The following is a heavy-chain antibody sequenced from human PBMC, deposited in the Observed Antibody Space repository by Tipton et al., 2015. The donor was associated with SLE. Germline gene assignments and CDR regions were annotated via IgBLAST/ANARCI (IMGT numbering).Heavy chain of an antibody. D-gene: IGHD6-19*01. Sequence: TLSLTCTVSGGSISSGSHYWSWIRQPAGKGLEWIGDMYTSGSTDYNPSLQNRVTISVDTSKNQFSLKLSSVTAADTAVYYCARVGSGWYTSAFDIWGQGTMVTVSS. J-gene: IGHJ3*02. CDR2: MYTSGST. CDR1: GGSISSGSHY. CDR3: ARVGSGWYTSAFDI. V-gene: IGHV4-61*09.